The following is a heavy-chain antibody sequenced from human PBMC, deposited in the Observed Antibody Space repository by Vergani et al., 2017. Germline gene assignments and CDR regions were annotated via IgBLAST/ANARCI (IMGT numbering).Heavy chain of an antibody. J-gene: IGHJ6*02. Sequence: QVQLQESGPGLVKPSGSLSLTCAVPGGSISSSNWWSWVRQPPGKGLEWIGEIYHSGSTNYNPSLKSRVTISVDKSKNHFSLKLSSVTAADTAVYYCARVRRAGTAAAGPNPYYYDGMDVWGQGTTVTVSS. D-gene: IGHD6-13*01. CDR3: ARVRRAGTAAAGPNPYYYDGMDV. CDR1: GGSISSSNW. CDR2: IYHSGST. V-gene: IGHV4-4*02.